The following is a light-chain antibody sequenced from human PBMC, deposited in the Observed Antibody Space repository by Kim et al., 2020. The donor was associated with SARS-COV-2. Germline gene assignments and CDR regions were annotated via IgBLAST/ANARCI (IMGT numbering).Light chain of an antibody. J-gene: IGLJ1*01. CDR1: SSDVGRFNH. Sequence: QPVLTQPASVSGSRGQSTTISCTGTSSDVGRFNHVSWYQHHPGKVPTLLIYDVTNRPSGVSDRFSGSMSGNTASLTISVLQSEDEADYYCASYTSTSTYVFGTGTKVTVL. CDR3: ASYTSTSTYV. CDR2: DVT. V-gene: IGLV2-14*03.